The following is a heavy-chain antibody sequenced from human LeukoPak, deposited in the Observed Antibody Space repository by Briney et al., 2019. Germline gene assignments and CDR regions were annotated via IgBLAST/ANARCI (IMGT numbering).Heavy chain of an antibody. J-gene: IGHJ4*02. V-gene: IGHV3-11*04. CDR1: GFTFSDYY. D-gene: IGHD2-2*01. Sequence: GGSLRLSCAASGFTFSDYYMSWIRQAPGKGLEWVSYISSSGSTIYYADSVKGRFTISRDNAKNSLYLQMNSLRAEDTAVYYCLKDGGVWAVLPATMSYWGQGTLVTVSS. CDR2: ISSSGSTI. CDR3: LKDGGVWAVLPATMSY.